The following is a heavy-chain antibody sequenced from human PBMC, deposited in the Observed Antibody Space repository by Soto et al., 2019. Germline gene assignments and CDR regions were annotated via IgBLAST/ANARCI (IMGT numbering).Heavy chain of an antibody. CDR3: AYLPCSGGSCYWFSYSGMDV. J-gene: IGHJ6*02. CDR2: IYWDDDK. CDR1: GFSLSTSGVG. D-gene: IGHD2-15*01. Sequence: QITLKESGPTLVKPTQTLTLTCTFSGFSLSTSGVGVAWIRQPPGKALEWLALIYWDDDKRYRPSLETRRTITKDTSKNQVVRTLTNMDSVDTATYYCAYLPCSGGSCYWFSYSGMDVWGQRTTVTVSS. V-gene: IGHV2-5*02.